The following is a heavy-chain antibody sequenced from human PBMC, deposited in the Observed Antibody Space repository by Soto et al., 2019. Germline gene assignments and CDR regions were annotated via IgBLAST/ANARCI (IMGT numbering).Heavy chain of an antibody. CDR2: ISYDGSNK. D-gene: IGHD5-18*01. CDR3: ARDHSIGYSYGPRYYYYYGMDV. V-gene: IGHV3-30-3*01. Sequence: GGSLRLSCAASGFTFSSYAMHWVRQAPGKGLEWVALISYDGSNKYYAGSVKGRFTISRDNSKNTLYMQMNSLRAEDTAVYYWARDHSIGYSYGPRYYYYYGMDVWGQGTTVTVSS. CDR1: GFTFSSYA. J-gene: IGHJ6*02.